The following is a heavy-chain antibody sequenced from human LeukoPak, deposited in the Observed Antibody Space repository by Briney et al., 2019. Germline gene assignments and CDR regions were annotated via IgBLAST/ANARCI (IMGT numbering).Heavy chain of an antibody. Sequence: GGSLRLSCAASGFTFSSYSMNWVRQAPGKGLEWVSSISSSSSYIYYADSVKGRFTISRDNAKNSLYLQMNSLRAEDTAVYYCARDIRYFDALDYWGQGTLVTVSS. J-gene: IGHJ4*02. CDR3: ARDIRYFDALDY. CDR1: GFTFSSYS. V-gene: IGHV3-21*01. CDR2: ISSSSSYI. D-gene: IGHD3-9*01.